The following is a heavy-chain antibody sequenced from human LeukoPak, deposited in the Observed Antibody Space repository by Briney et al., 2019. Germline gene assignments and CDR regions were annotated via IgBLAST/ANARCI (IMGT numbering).Heavy chain of an antibody. J-gene: IGHJ4*02. Sequence: SETLSLTCTVSGGSISSYYWSWIRQPAGKGLEWIGRIYTSGSTNYNPSLKSRVTMSVDTSKNQFSLKLSSVTAADTAVYYCARVGCTNGVCYFFDYWGQGTLVTVSS. CDR1: GGSISSYY. CDR3: ARVGCTNGVCYFFDY. D-gene: IGHD2-8*01. V-gene: IGHV4-4*07. CDR2: IYTSGST.